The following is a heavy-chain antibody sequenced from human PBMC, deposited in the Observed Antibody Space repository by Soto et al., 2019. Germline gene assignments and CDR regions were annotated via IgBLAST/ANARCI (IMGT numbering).Heavy chain of an antibody. V-gene: IGHV3-9*01. Sequence: GGSLRLSCAASGFTFDDYAMHWVRQAPGKGLEWVSGISWNSGSIGYADSVKGRFTISRDNAKNSLYLQMNSLRAEDTALYYCAKDIGYSYGRGYFDYWGQGTLVTVSS. J-gene: IGHJ4*02. CDR1: GFTFDDYA. D-gene: IGHD5-18*01. CDR3: AKDIGYSYGRGYFDY. CDR2: ISWNSGSI.